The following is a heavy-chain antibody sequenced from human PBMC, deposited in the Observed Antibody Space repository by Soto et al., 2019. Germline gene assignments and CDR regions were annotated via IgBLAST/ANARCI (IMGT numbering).Heavy chain of an antibody. CDR1: GYIFVNYG. CDR2: ISPYTGNT. Sequence: QVQLVQSGDEVKQPGASVKVSCKASGYIFVNYGIAWVRQAPGQGLEWMGGISPYTGNTHSATKVQGRLTMTTDTSTSTAYMDLGSLTSDDTAVYYCVMVDNYVTPTPQDVWGQGTTVTVSS. D-gene: IGHD3-16*01. J-gene: IGHJ6*02. V-gene: IGHV1-18*01. CDR3: VMVDNYVTPTPQDV.